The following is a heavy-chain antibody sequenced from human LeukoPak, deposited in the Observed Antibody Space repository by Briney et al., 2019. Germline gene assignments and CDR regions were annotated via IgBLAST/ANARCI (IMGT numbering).Heavy chain of an antibody. CDR1: GFTFSSYA. CDR2: ISGSGGST. V-gene: IGHV3-23*01. J-gene: IGHJ3*02. CDR3: AKVVPGYSYGLGAFDI. Sequence: GGSLRLSCAASGFTFSSYAMSRVRQAPGKGLEWVSAISGSGGSTYYADSVKGWFTISRDNSKNTLYLQMNSLRAEDTAVYYCAKVVPGYSYGLGAFDIWGQGTMVTVSS. D-gene: IGHD5-18*01.